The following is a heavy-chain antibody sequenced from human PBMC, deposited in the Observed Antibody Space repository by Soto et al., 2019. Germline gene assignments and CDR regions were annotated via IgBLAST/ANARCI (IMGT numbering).Heavy chain of an antibody. Sequence: LKISCKGSGYNFAGYWIAWVRQMPGKGLELMGIIYPSDSDTRYRASFQGQVTISADKSISTAYLQWSSLRALDTAMYYCARGGVSTRTFDYWGQGTPVTVSS. CDR2: IYPSDSDT. CDR1: GYNFAGYW. V-gene: IGHV5-51*01. D-gene: IGHD3-3*01. J-gene: IGHJ4*02. CDR3: ARGGVSTRTFDY.